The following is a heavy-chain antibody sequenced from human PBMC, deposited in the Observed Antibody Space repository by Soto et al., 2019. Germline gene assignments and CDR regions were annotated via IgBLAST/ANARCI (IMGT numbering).Heavy chain of an antibody. CDR3: ARVAYGNGWIFDH. J-gene: IGHJ4*01. Sequence: EVQLVESGGGLVQPGGSLRLSCAASGFTFSNYWMSWVRQAPGKGLEWVANIKQDGSEKYYVASVKGRFTLTRDNAQDSLQMQMNSLRAEDTAIYFCARVAYGNGWIFDHWGQGTLLTVSS. D-gene: IGHD6-19*01. CDR2: IKQDGSEK. CDR1: GFTFSNYW. V-gene: IGHV3-7*01.